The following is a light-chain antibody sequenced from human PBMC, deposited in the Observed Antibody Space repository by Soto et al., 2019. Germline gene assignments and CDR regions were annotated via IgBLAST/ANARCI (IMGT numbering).Light chain of an antibody. V-gene: IGKV3-15*01. J-gene: IGKJ1*01. Sequence: EIVMTQSPATLSVSPGERATLSCRASQSVNSKLAWYQQKPGQAPRLLIYGASTRATGIPARFSGSGSGTEFIRTISSLQSEDSAVYYCQQYELLKTFGQGTKVEIK. CDR3: QQYELLKT. CDR2: GAS. CDR1: QSVNSK.